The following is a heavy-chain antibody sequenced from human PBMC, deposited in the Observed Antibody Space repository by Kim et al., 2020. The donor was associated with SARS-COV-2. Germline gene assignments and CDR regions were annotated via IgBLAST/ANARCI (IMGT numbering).Heavy chain of an antibody. D-gene: IGHD3-10*01. CDR2: ISGDGGST. CDR3: AKDITPGFGESNYAMDV. J-gene: IGHJ6*02. CDR1: GFTFDDYA. Sequence: GGSLRLSCAASGFTFDDYAMHWVRQAPGKGLEWVSLISGDGGSTYYADSVKARFTISRDNSKNSLYLQMNSLRTEDTALYYCAKDITPGFGESNYAMDVWGQGTTVTVSS. V-gene: IGHV3-43*02.